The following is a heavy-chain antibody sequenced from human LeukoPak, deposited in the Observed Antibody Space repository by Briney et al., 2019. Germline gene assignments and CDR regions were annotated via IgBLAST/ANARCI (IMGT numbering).Heavy chain of an antibody. CDR2: ITYSGGNT. CDR1: GFTLSSYA. Sequence: GGSLRLTWAASGFTLSSYAMSWVRQAPGKGLEWVSTITYSGGNTYYADSVKGRFTLSRDNSKKTLYLQVKTLRAADTAVYYCAYDPSVLSGSGSYNYFIWWGQGTLVTVSS. V-gene: IGHV3-23*01. CDR3: AYDPSVLSGSGSYNYFIW. D-gene: IGHD3-10*01. J-gene: IGHJ4*02.